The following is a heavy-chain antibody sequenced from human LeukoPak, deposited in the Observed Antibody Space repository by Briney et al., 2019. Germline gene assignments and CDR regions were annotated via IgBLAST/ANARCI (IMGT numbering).Heavy chain of an antibody. CDR2: IIPIFGTA. CDR3: ARVGPHHSGGFDY. J-gene: IGHJ4*02. D-gene: IGHD3-10*01. V-gene: IGHV1-69*13. Sequence: SVKVSCKASRGTFSSYAISWVRQAPGQGLEWMGGIIPIFGTANYAQKFQGRVTITADESTSTAYMELSSLRSEDTAVYYCARVGPHHSGGFDYWGQGTLVTVSS. CDR1: RGTFSSYA.